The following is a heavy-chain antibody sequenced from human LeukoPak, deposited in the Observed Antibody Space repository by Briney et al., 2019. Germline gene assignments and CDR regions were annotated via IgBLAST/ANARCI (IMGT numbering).Heavy chain of an antibody. V-gene: IGHV1-2*02. J-gene: IGHJ4*02. D-gene: IGHD5-24*01. CDR3: AREYRERWLQFHSTHYFDY. CDR2: INPNSGGT. Sequence: ASVTVSCKASGYTFTGYYMHWVRQAPGQGLEWMGWINPNSGGTNYAQKFQGRVTMTRDTSISTAYMELSRLRCDDTAVYYCAREYRERWLQFHSTHYFDYWGQGTLVTVSS. CDR1: GYTFTGYY.